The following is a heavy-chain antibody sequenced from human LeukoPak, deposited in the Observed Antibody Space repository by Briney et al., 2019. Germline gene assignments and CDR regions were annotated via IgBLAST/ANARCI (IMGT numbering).Heavy chain of an antibody. D-gene: IGHD2-15*01. CDR2: ISYDGSNK. J-gene: IGHJ4*02. V-gene: IGHV3-30*18. CDR3: AKATGGSCYSATFDY. CDR1: GFTFSSYG. Sequence: PGGSLRLSCAASGFTFSSYGMHWVRQAPGKGLEWVAVISYDGSNKYYADSVKGRFTISRDNSKNTLYLQMNSLRAEDTAVYYCAKATGGSCYSATFDYWGQGTLVTVSS.